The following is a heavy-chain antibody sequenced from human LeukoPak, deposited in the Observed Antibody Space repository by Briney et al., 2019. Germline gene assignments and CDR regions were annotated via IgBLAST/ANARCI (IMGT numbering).Heavy chain of an antibody. CDR2: ISSSSSYI. CDR1: GFTFSSYS. V-gene: IGHV3-21*01. J-gene: IGHJ4*02. CDR3: ARERIFSGSYSDY. Sequence: GGSLRLSCAASGFTFSSYSMNWVRQAPGKGLEWVSSISSSSSYIYYADSVKGRFTISRDNAKNSLYLQMNSLRAEDTAVYYCARERIFSGSYSDYWGQGTLVTVSS. D-gene: IGHD3-10*02.